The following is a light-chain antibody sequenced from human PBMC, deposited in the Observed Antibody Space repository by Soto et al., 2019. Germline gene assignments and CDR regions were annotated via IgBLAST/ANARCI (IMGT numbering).Light chain of an antibody. Sequence: DIQMTQSPSSRSASVGERVTITCRASRTINDFLSWYQQKPGKHPKLLIYGASRLQSGVPSRFTGSGSGTDFLLTISDLQAEDVASYFCQQSSSTPYTFGQANKLELK. CDR3: QQSSSTPYT. V-gene: IGKV1-39*01. J-gene: IGKJ2*01. CDR1: RTINDF. CDR2: GAS.